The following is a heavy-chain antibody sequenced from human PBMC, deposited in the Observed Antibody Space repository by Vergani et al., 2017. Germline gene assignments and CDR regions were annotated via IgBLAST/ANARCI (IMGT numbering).Heavy chain of an antibody. D-gene: IGHD3-10*01. J-gene: IGHJ4*02. CDR3: ARVDTMVRGVKGGYFDY. V-gene: IGHV4-4*03. CDR2: IYHSGST. CDR1: GGSISSSNW. Sequence: QVQLQESGPGLVKPPGTPSLTCAVSGGSISSSNWWSWVRQPPGKGLEWIGEIYHSGSTHYNPSLKSRVTISVDKSKNQFSLKLSSVTAADTAVYYCARVDTMVRGVKGGYFDYWGQGTLVTVSS.